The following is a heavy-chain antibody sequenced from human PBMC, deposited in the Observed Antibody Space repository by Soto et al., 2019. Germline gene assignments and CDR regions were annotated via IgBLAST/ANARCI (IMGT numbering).Heavy chain of an antibody. D-gene: IGHD6-13*01. CDR3: ARAAWSSSWYFES. J-gene: IGHJ4*02. V-gene: IGHV4-59*01. Sequence: SETLSLTCTVSGVSISSFYWVWVRQPPGKGLEWIGYVFYSGSTNYIPSLKSRVTMSADTSKNQFSLRLTSVTAADTAVYYCARAAWSSSWYFESWGQGTLVTVSS. CDR2: VFYSGST. CDR1: GVSISSFY.